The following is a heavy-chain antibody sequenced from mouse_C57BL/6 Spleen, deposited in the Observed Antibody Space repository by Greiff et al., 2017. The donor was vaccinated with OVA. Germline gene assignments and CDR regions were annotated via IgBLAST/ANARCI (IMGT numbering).Heavy chain of an antibody. J-gene: IGHJ2*01. CDR2: IRNKANNHAT. CDR1: GFTFSDAW. Sequence: EVQVEESGGGLVQPGGSMKLSCAASGFTFSDAWMDWVRQSPAKGLEWVAEIRNKANNHATYYAESVKGRFTISRDDSKSSVYQQMNSLRAEDTGIYYCTREDTNWGYFDYWGKGTTLTVSS. V-gene: IGHV6-6*01. D-gene: IGHD4-1*01. CDR3: TREDTNWGYFDY.